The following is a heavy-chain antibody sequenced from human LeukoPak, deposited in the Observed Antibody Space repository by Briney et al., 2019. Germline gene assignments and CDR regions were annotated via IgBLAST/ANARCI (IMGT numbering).Heavy chain of an antibody. CDR3: ARQGIEYLSDAFDI. Sequence: SESLSLTCTVSGGSIRTRNYTWGWIRQPPGKGLEWIGIISFGGNTYYNPSLKSRLAMSVDTSKNQFSLNLGSVTAADTALYYCARQGIEYLSDAFDIWGQGTMVSVSS. D-gene: IGHD5-12*01. CDR2: ISFGGNT. J-gene: IGHJ3*02. CDR1: GGSIRTRNYT. V-gene: IGHV4-39*01.